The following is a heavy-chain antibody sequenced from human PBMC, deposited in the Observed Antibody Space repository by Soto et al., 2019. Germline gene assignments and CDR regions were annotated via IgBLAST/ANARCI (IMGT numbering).Heavy chain of an antibody. CDR3: EKDANWEDHY. D-gene: IGHD1-1*01. Sequence: GGSLRLSCAASGFPFSSYWMHWVRQAPGKGLVWVSRINSDGSSTSYADSVKGRFTISRDNSKNTLYLQMHSLRAEDTAIYYCEKDANWEDHYWGQGTLVTVSS. CDR1: GFPFSSYW. J-gene: IGHJ4*02. V-gene: IGHV3-74*01. CDR2: INSDGSST.